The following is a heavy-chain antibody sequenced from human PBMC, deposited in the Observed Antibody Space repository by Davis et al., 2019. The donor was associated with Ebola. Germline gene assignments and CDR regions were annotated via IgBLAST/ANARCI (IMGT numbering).Heavy chain of an antibody. J-gene: IGHJ4*02. CDR3: AALVATNYYFDY. CDR1: GGSISSHY. CDR2: IYTSGST. V-gene: IGHV4-4*07. Sequence: PSETLSLTCTVSGGSISSHYWSWIRQPAGKGLEWIGRIYTSGSTTYNPSFKSRVTMSVDTSKNQFSLKLSSVTAADTAVHYCAALVATNYYFDYWGQGTLVTVSS. D-gene: IGHD5-12*01.